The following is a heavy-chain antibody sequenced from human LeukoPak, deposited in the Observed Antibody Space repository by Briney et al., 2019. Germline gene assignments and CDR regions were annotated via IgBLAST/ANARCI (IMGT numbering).Heavy chain of an antibody. J-gene: IGHJ5*02. CDR1: GGSISSSSYY. CDR2: IYYSGST. D-gene: IGHD1-1*01. Sequence: SETLSLTCTVSGGSISSSSYYWGWIRQPPGKGLEWIGSIYYSGSTNYNPSLKSRVTISVDTSKNQFSLKLSSVTAADTAVYYCARGVPHRSGTTPFGWFDPWGQGTLVTVSS. CDR3: ARGVPHRSGTTPFGWFDP. V-gene: IGHV4-39*07.